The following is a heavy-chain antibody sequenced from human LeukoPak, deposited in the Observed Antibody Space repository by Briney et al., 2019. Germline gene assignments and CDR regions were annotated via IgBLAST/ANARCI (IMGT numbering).Heavy chain of an antibody. J-gene: IGHJ4*02. CDR1: GDSISGGAAY. CDR3: ARLPGGFYGDYSIDY. V-gene: IGHV4-61*08. Sequence: SETLSLTCNVSGDSISGGAAYWSWIRQPPGKGLEWIGYIFHSGSTYYNPSLKSRVTISVDTSKNQFSLKLSSVTAADTAVYYCARLPGGFYGDYSIDYWGQGTLVTVSS. CDR2: IFHSGST. D-gene: IGHD4-17*01.